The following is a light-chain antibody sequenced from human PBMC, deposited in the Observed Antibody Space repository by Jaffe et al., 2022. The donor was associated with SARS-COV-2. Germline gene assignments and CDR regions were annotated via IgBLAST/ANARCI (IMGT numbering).Light chain of an antibody. Sequence: QSALTQPASVSGSPGQSITISCTGTSSDVGEYNFVSWYQQYPGKVPKLMISEVTDRPSGVPDRFSGSKSGNTASLTISGLQAEDEADYYCSSYTRSGTLVFGGGTRLTVL. J-gene: IGLJ3*02. CDR1: SSDVGEYNF. CDR3: SSYTRSGTLV. V-gene: IGLV2-14*01. CDR2: EVT.